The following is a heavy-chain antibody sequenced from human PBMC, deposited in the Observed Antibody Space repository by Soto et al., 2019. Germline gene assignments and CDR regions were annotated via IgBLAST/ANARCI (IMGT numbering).Heavy chain of an antibody. D-gene: IGHD5-18*01. CDR2: TNANLGTG. J-gene: IGHJ4*02. Sequence: QVQLVQSGAEVKKPGSSVKVSCKASGGTFSSYPISWVRQAPGQGLEWMGGTNANLGTGNYAQKFQGRLTITTDISTTTAYMELSTLRSEDTAVYYCARRDSRGYFRNFDNWGQATLVTVSS. V-gene: IGHV1-69*06. CDR3: ARRDSRGYFRNFDN. CDR1: GGTFSSYP.